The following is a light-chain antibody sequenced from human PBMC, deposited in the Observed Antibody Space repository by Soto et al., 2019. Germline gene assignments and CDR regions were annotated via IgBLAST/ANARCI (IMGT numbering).Light chain of an antibody. CDR1: SSDIGRYDY. Sequence: QSALTQPASVSGSPGQSITISCTGTSSDIGRYDYIYWYQQHPGKAPKLMIYDVSNRPSGIPNRFSGSKSGNTASLTISGLQAKDEADYYCSSFTITSTPVVFGGGTKLTVL. V-gene: IGLV2-14*03. CDR2: DVS. CDR3: SSFTITSTPVV. J-gene: IGLJ2*01.